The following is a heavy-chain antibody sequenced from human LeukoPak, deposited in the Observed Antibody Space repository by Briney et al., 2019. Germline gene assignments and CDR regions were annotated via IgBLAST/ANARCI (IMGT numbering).Heavy chain of an antibody. D-gene: IGHD3-10*01. V-gene: IGHV4-39*01. CDR3: ARHRYASGSYSVFDY. Sequence: PSETLSPTCTVSGGSISSSSYYWGWVRQPPWKGLEWIGSIYDSGTTYYNPSLKSRVTISVDTSKNQFSLKLSSVTATHTAVYNCARHRYASGSYSVFDYWGQGTLVTVSS. CDR1: GGSISSSSYY. J-gene: IGHJ4*02. CDR2: IYDSGTT.